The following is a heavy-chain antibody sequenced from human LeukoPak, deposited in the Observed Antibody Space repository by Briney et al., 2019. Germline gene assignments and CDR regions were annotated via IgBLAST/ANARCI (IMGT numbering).Heavy chain of an antibody. CDR2: INPNSGGT. CDR3: ARDLSLWYSSGWINWYFDL. D-gene: IGHD6-19*01. J-gene: IGHJ2*01. CDR1: GYTFTGYY. V-gene: IGHV1-2*02. Sequence: ASVKVSCKASGYTFTGYYIHWVRQAPGQGLEWMGWINPNSGGTNYAQKFQGRVTMTRDTSISTGYMELSRLRSDDTAVYYCARDLSLWYSSGWINWYFDLWGRGTLVTVSS.